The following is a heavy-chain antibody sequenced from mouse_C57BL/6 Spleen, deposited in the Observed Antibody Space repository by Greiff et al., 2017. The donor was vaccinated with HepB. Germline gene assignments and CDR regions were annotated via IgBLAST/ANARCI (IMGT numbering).Heavy chain of an antibody. CDR2: ISSGSSTI. V-gene: IGHV5-17*01. CDR3: ARQATVVAPPYWYFDV. D-gene: IGHD1-1*01. CDR1: GFTFSDYG. J-gene: IGHJ1*03. Sequence: EVQRVESGGGLVKPGGSLKLSCAASGFTFSDYGMHWVRQAPEKGLEWVAYISSGSSTIYYADTVKGRFTISRDNAKNTLFLQMTSRRSEDTAMYYCARQATVVAPPYWYFDVWGTGTTVTVSS.